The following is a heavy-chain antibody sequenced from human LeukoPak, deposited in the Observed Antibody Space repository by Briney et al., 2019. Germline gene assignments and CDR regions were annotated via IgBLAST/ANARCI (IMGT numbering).Heavy chain of an antibody. Sequence: ASVKVSCKASGYTFTSCAMHWVRQAPGQRLEWMGWINAGNGNTKYSQKFQGRVTITRDTSASTAYMELSSLRSEDTAVYYCARGATAARKNWFDPWDQGTLVTVSS. D-gene: IGHD6-13*01. J-gene: IGHJ5*02. CDR2: INAGNGNT. CDR1: GYTFTSCA. V-gene: IGHV1-3*01. CDR3: ARGATAARKNWFDP.